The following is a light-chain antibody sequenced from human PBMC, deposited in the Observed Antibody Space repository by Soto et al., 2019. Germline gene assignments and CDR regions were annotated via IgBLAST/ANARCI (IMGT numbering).Light chain of an antibody. CDR1: QGISSY. V-gene: IGKV1-8*01. J-gene: IGKJ1*01. CDR2: AAS. CDR3: QQYYSYPRT. Sequence: AILTAQSPSSVSARPGGRAYISSRASQGISSYLAWYQQKPGKAPKLLIYAASTLQSGVPSRFSGSGSLSSCTRTHTCLHSEVCATYYWQQYYSYPRTCSQGTKVDIK.